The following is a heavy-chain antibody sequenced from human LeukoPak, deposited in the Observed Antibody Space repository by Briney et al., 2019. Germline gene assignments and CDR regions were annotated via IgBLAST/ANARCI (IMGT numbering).Heavy chain of an antibody. D-gene: IGHD1-26*01. V-gene: IGHV3-7*01. J-gene: IGHJ4*02. CDR2: IKQDGSEK. Sequence: QPGGSLRLSCAASGFTFSSYWMSWVRQAPGKGLEWVANIKQDGSEKYYVDSVKGRFTISRDNAKNSLYLQMNSLRAEDTAVYYCARDNWSGIVFYFDYWGQGTLVTVSS. CDR3: ARDNWSGIVFYFDY. CDR1: GFTFSSYW.